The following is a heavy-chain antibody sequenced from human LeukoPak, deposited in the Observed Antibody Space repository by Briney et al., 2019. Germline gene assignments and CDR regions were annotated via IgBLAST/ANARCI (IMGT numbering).Heavy chain of an antibody. Sequence: SGGSLRLSCAASGFTFSRYSMNWIRQAPGKGLEWVSSISSSSSYIYYADSVKGRFTISRDNVKNSLYLQMNSLRAEDTSVYYCARESTYHYDSSGYSPFWYFDLWGRGTLVTVSA. CDR2: ISSSSSYI. CDR3: ARESTYHYDSSGYSPFWYFDL. V-gene: IGHV3-21*01. CDR1: GFTFSRYS. J-gene: IGHJ2*01. D-gene: IGHD3-22*01.